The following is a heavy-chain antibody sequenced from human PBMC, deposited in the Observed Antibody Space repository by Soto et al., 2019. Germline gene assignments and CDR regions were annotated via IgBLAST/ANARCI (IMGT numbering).Heavy chain of an antibody. Sequence: QVTLKESGPVLVKPTETLTLTCTVSGFSLSNARMGVSWIRQPPGKALEWLAHIFSNDEKSYSTSLKSSLTTSKDTSKSQVVLTMTNMDPVDTATYYCARHTAMAYYFDYWGQGTLVTVSS. CDR1: GFSLSNARMG. V-gene: IGHV2-26*01. CDR2: IFSNDEK. J-gene: IGHJ4*02. CDR3: ARHTAMAYYFDY. D-gene: IGHD5-18*01.